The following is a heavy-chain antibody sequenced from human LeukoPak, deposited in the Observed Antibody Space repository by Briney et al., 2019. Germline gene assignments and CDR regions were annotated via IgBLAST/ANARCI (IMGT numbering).Heavy chain of an antibody. CDR2: IKQDGSEK. J-gene: IGHJ4*02. D-gene: IGHD3-22*01. CDR3: ARQTGFYFDRSGYSPYYFDS. V-gene: IGHV3-7*01. Sequence: GGSLRLSCAASAFNFRSYCMSWLRQAPGKGLEWVANIKQDGSEKFYVDAVKGRFTISRDNAKNSLHLQMNSLRAEDTAVDYCARQTGFYFDRSGYSPYYFDSWGQGTLVTVSS. CDR1: AFNFRSYC.